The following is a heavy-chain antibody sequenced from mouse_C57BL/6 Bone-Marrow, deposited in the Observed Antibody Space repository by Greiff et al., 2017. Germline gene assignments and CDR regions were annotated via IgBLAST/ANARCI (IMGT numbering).Heavy chain of an antibody. J-gene: IGHJ4*01. CDR1: GYTFTSYW. CDR2: IYPGGGST. V-gene: IGHV1-55*01. CDR3: AREGVVADYYAMDY. Sequence: QVQLQQPGAELVKPGASVKMSCKASGYTFTSYWITWVKQRPGQGLEWIGDIYPGGGSTNYNEKCKSKATLTVDTSSSTADMQLSSLTSEDSAVYYCAREGVVADYYAMDYWGQGTSVTVSS. D-gene: IGHD1-1*01.